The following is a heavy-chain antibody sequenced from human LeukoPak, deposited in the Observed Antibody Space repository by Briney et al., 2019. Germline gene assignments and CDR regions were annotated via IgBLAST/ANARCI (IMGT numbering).Heavy chain of an antibody. CDR2: ISAYNGDT. CDR3: AVRNRSSWSPFDF. V-gene: IGHV1-18*01. D-gene: IGHD6-13*01. Sequence: GASVKVSCKASGYTFTNDGISWVRQAPGQGLEWMGWISAYNGDTNYAQKLQGRVTVTTDTSTSTAYMELRSLRSDDTAVYYCAVRNRSSWSPFDFWGQGTLVTVSS. J-gene: IGHJ4*02. CDR1: GYTFTNDG.